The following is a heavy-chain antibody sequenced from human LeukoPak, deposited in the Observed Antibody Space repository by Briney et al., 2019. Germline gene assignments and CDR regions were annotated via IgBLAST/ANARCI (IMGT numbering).Heavy chain of an antibody. V-gene: IGHV4-4*07. CDR2: IYTSGST. CDR3: ARVWDSSGYYYPPWFDP. D-gene: IGHD3-22*01. CDR1: GGSISSYY. J-gene: IGHJ5*02. Sequence: PSETLSLTCTVSGGSISSYYWSWIRQPAGKGLEWIGRIYTSGSTNYNPSLKSRVTMSVDTSKNQFSLKLSSVTAADTAVYYCARVWDSSGYYYPPWFDPWGQGTLVTVSS.